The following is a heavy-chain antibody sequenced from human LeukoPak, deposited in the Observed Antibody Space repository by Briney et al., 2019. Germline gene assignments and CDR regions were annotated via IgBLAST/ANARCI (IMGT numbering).Heavy chain of an antibody. CDR3: ARPDSTLYYFDY. Sequence: PSETLSLTCAVYGGFFSGYYWSWIRQPPGKGLEWIGEINHSGSTNYNPSLKSRVTISVDTSKNQFSLKLSSVTAADTAVYYCARPDSTLYYFDYWGQGTLVTVSS. D-gene: IGHD2-2*01. J-gene: IGHJ4*02. CDR1: GGFFSGYY. CDR2: INHSGST. V-gene: IGHV4-34*01.